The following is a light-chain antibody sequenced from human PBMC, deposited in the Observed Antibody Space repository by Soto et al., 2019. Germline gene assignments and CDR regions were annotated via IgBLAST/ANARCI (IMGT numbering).Light chain of an antibody. CDR3: QQYNNLPPIT. CDR1: QIISSN. J-gene: IGKJ5*01. CDR2: GAS. V-gene: IGKV3-15*01. Sequence: EVVMTQYKATLSVSPGERASLSCRASQIISSNLAWYQQRPGQAPRLLVYGASTRATGIPARFSGSGSGTEFTLTISSLQSEDFAVYYCQQYNNLPPITFGQGRLLEIK.